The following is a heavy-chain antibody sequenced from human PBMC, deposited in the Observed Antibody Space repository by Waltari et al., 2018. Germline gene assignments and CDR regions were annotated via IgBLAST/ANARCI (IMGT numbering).Heavy chain of an antibody. J-gene: IGHJ4*02. CDR2: ISDSGST. CDR3: ARTSGAAAGKFDY. D-gene: IGHD6-13*01. CDR1: GTSISNYY. V-gene: IGHV4-59*01. Sequence: QVQLQESGPGLVKPSETLSLTCTVSGTSISNYYWTWIRQHPGKGLEWIGYISDSGSTSYNPSLKSRVTISGDTSKNHFSLKLSSVTAADTAVYYCARTSGAAAGKFDYWGQGTLVTVSS.